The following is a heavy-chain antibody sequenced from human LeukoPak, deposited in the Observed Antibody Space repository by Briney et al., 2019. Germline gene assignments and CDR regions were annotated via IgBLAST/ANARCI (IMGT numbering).Heavy chain of an antibody. D-gene: IGHD1-26*01. J-gene: IGHJ5*02. CDR3: ATGMGELLYGNWFDP. CDR2: FDPEDGET. Sequence: ASVKVSCKVSGYTLTELSMHLVRQAPGKGLEWMGGFDPEDGETIYAQKFQGRVTMTEDTSTDTAYMELSSLRSEDTAVYYCATGMGELLYGNWFDPWGQGTLVTVSS. V-gene: IGHV1-24*01. CDR1: GYTLTELS.